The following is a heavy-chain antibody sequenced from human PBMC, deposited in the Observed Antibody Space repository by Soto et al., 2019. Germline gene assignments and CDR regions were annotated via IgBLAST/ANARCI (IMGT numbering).Heavy chain of an antibody. Sequence: EVQLVESGGGLVQPGGSLRLSCAASGFTFSFYEMSWVRQAPGKGLEWLSYISPSGSTLYYADSVKGRFTISRDNAKHSLFLQMNSLRAEDPAVYYCARDGYGDPYFYYAMDVWGQGTTVTVSS. J-gene: IGHJ6*02. CDR2: ISPSGSTL. D-gene: IGHD4-17*01. CDR3: ARDGYGDPYFYYAMDV. V-gene: IGHV3-48*03. CDR1: GFTFSFYE.